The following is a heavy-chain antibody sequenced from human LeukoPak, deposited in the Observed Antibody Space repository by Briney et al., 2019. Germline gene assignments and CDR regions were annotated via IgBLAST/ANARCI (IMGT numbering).Heavy chain of an antibody. CDR1: GGTFSSYA. Sequence: SVKLSCKPSGGTFSSYAISWVRQAPGQGLEWMEGIIPFFGTANYTQKFQGRVTITADESTSTAYMELSSLRSEDPPVYYCASSAPVAIPSFYYYGMDGWGKGTTVTVSS. D-gene: IGHD3-10*01. J-gene: IGHJ6*04. CDR2: IIPFFGTA. V-gene: IGHV1-69*01. CDR3: ASSAPVAIPSFYYYGMDG.